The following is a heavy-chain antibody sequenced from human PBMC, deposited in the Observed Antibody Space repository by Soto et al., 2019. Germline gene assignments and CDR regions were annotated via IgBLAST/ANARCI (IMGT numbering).Heavy chain of an antibody. CDR1: GYNFTTYD. CDR3: ARALGYSSTSRLDL. D-gene: IGHD6-19*01. J-gene: IGHJ4*02. Sequence: QVQLVQSGAEVEKPGASVKVSCKASGYNFTTYDFNWVRQAPGHGLEWMGWMNPDTGNTGYAQKFQGRVTMTRDTSKSTAFMALSGLTAEDTAVYYCARALGYSSTSRLDLWGQGTLVTVSS. CDR2: MNPDTGNT. V-gene: IGHV1-8*01.